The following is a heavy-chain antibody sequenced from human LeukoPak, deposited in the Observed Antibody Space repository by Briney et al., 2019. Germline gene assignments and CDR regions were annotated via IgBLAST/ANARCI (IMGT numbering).Heavy chain of an antibody. CDR3: AREGYSSSWNKATFDY. V-gene: IGHV3-30-3*01. Sequence: GGSLRLSCAASGFTFSSYAMHWVRQAPGKGLEWVAVISYDGSNKYYADSVKGRFTISRDNSKNTLYLQMNSLRAEDTAVYYCAREGYSSSWNKATFDYWGQGTLVTVSS. D-gene: IGHD6-13*01. CDR1: GFTFSSYA. J-gene: IGHJ4*02. CDR2: ISYDGSNK.